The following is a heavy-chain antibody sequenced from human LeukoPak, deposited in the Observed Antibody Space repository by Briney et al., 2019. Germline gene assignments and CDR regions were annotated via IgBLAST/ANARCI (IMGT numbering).Heavy chain of an antibody. CDR3: ARGQARLSWFDP. Sequence: SETLSLTCAVYGGSFSGYYWSWIRQPPGKGLEWIGEINHSGSTNYNPSLKSRVTISVDASKNQFSLKLSSVTAADTAVYYCARGQARLSWFDPWGQGTLVTVSS. D-gene: IGHD6-19*01. CDR1: GGSFSGYY. J-gene: IGHJ5*02. CDR2: INHSGST. V-gene: IGHV4-34*01.